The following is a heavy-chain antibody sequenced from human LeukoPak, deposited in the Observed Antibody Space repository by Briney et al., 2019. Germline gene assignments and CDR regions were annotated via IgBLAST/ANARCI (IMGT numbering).Heavy chain of an antibody. J-gene: IGHJ4*02. V-gene: IGHV3-74*01. D-gene: IGHD1-26*01. CDR3: TRDGSGSRIPFDY. CDR2: IGSDASNT. Sequence: QPGGSLRLSCAASGFAFGSHWMHWVRQAPGKGLVWVARIGSDASNTRYADSVKGRFTISRDNANKTLYLQMNSLRAEDTAVYYCTRDGSGSRIPFDYWGQGTLVTVSS. CDR1: GFAFGSHW.